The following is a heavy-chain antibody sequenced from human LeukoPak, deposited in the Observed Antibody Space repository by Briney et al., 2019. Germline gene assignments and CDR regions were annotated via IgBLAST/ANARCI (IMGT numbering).Heavy chain of an antibody. Sequence: GGSLRLSCAASGFTFSSYGMHWVRQAPGKGLEWVAFIRYDGSNKYYADSVKGRFTISRDNSKNTLYLQMNSLRAEDTAVYYCAKDRGLLLWFGEQVDVWGKGTTVTISS. J-gene: IGHJ6*04. CDR1: GFTFSSYG. D-gene: IGHD3-10*01. CDR3: AKDRGLLLWFGEQVDV. V-gene: IGHV3-30*02. CDR2: IRYDGSNK.